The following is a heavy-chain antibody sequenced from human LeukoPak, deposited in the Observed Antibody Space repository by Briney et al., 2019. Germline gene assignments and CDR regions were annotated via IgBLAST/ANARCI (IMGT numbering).Heavy chain of an antibody. CDR1: GYTFGNYG. CDR3: ASGYCSGGSCYPDFDY. V-gene: IGHV1-18*01. J-gene: IGHJ4*02. D-gene: IGHD2-15*01. CDR2: ISGFNGNT. Sequence: ASVKVSCKAAGYTFGNYGIKWVRQAPGQGLEWVGWISGFNGNTNYAQKLQGRVTMTTDTSTSTAYMELRSLRSDDTAVYYCASGYCSGGSCYPDFDYWGQGTLVTVSS.